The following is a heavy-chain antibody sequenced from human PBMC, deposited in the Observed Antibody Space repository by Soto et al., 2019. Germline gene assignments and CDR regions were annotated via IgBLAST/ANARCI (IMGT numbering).Heavy chain of an antibody. V-gene: IGHV1-18*01. CDR2: ISAYNGNT. D-gene: IGHD6-13*01. J-gene: IGHJ6*03. Sequence: ASVKVSCKASGYTFTSFGISWVRQAPGQGLEWMGWISAYNGNTNYAQKLQGRVTMTTDTSTSTAYMELRSLRSDDTAVYYCARAPGIAAAGTENYYYMDVWGKGTTVTVSS. CDR3: ARAPGIAAAGTENYYYMDV. CDR1: GYTFTSFG.